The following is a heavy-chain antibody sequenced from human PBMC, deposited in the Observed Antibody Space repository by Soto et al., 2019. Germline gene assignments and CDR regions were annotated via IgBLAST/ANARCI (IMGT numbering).Heavy chain of an antibody. V-gene: IGHV3-23*01. CDR3: AKRPLTAAGFDY. D-gene: IGHD6-13*01. J-gene: IGHJ4*02. CDR2: STGSGGGT. CDR1: GFTFSNYA. Sequence: EVQLLESGGGLVQPGGSLRLSCAASGFTFSNYAMTWVRQAPGKGLEWVSVSTGSGGGTYFVDSVKGRFTISRDNSKNTVYLQINSLRAEDTAVYYCAKRPLTAAGFDYWGQGTLVTVSS.